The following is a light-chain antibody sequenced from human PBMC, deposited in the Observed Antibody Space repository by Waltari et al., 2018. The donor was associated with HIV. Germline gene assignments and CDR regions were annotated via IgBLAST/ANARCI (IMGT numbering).Light chain of an antibody. J-gene: IGLJ2*01. CDR2: QGS. V-gene: IGLV3-1*01. Sequence: TQPPSVSISSGQTASIPCSGEKLADKFPCWYQKKPGQPPLLLVYQGSGRPSGIPERFSASKSANTATLTIRGAQPLDEAVYFCQAWDANHAVFGGGTALTVL. CDR3: QAWDANHAV. CDR1: KLADKF.